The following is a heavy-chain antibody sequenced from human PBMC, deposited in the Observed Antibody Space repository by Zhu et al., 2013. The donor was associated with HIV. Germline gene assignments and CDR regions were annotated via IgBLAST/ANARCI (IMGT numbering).Heavy chain of an antibody. CDR3: AKSGESTTSSGRHPVDY. D-gene: IGHD1-26*01. Sequence: QLQLQASGPGLLKPSETLSLKCTVSGGSIFNYYWNWIRQTPGKGLEWIGHVYHSGFTIYNPSLKSRVTISLDTSKNQFSLELTSVTAADTALYFCAKSGESTTSSGRHPVDYWGQGTLVTVSS. CDR2: VYHSGFT. V-gene: IGHV4-59*01. J-gene: IGHJ4*02. CDR1: GGSIFNYY.